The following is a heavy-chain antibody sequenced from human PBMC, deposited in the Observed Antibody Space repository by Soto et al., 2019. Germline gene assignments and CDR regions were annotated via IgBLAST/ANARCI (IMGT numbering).Heavy chain of an antibody. D-gene: IGHD1-26*01. CDR2: IYPGDSDT. Sequence: PGESLKISCKGSGYSFASHWVAWVRQMPEKGLEWIGTIYPGDSDTKYSPAFRGQVTISAATSVSTAYLQWRSLEATDSAIYYCARYSGSYWHYLDFWGQGTLVTVSS. CDR1: GYSFASHW. V-gene: IGHV5-51*01. J-gene: IGHJ4*02. CDR3: ARYSGSYWHYLDF.